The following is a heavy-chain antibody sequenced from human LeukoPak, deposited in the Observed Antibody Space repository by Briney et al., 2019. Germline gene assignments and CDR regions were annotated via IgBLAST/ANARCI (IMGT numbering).Heavy chain of an antibody. J-gene: IGHJ5*02. V-gene: IGHV1-69*13. CDR3: ARLIITMVRGVIIPNWFDP. D-gene: IGHD3-10*01. CDR1: GGTFTSDA. Sequence: AASVKVSCKASGGTFTSDAISWVRQARGQGLEWMGGIIPIFGTANYAQKFQGRVTITADESTSTAYMELSSLRSEDTAVYYCARLIITMVRGVIIPNWFDPWGQGTLVTVSS. CDR2: IIPIFGTA.